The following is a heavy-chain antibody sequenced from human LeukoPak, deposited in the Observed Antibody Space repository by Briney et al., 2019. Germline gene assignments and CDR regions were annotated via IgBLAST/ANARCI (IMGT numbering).Heavy chain of an antibody. J-gene: IGHJ4*02. V-gene: IGHV4-39*01. CDR2: IYHTGST. CDR3: ARSFTMIVVGMAY. Sequence: SETLSLTCAVSGASISGSGYYWGWIRQPPGMELQWIGNIYHTGSTYYNASLQSRVTISIDTSKNQFSLRLNSVTAADTAMYYCARSFTMIVVGMAYWGQGTLVTVSS. CDR1: GASISGSGYY. D-gene: IGHD3-22*01.